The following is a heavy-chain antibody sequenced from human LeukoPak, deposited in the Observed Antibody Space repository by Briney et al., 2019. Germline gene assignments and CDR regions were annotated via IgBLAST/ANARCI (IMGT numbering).Heavy chain of an antibody. D-gene: IGHD3-9*01. CDR1: GGSINKYY. Sequence: SETLSLTCTVSGGSINKYYWSWIRQSPGKGLEWLGYVHDSAGTIYNPSLKSRVTISVGTSKTQFSLKVTSVTTADAAVYYCAKGRKDFDTNLGPFDSWGQGILVTVSS. CDR2: VHDSAGT. J-gene: IGHJ4*02. V-gene: IGHV4-59*01. CDR3: AKGRKDFDTNLGPFDS.